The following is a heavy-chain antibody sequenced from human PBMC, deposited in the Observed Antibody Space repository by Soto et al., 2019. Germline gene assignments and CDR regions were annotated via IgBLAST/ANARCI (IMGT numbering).Heavy chain of an antibody. CDR3: ARGYLGYCSGGSCYPTDFDY. V-gene: IGHV1-18*01. D-gene: IGHD2-15*01. Sequence: ASVKVSCKASGYTFTSYGISWVRQAPGQGLEWMGWISAYNGNTNYAQKLRGRVTMTTDTSTSTAYMELRSLRSDDTAVYYCARGYLGYCSGGSCYPTDFDYWGQGTLVTVSS. CDR1: GYTFTSYG. J-gene: IGHJ4*02. CDR2: ISAYNGNT.